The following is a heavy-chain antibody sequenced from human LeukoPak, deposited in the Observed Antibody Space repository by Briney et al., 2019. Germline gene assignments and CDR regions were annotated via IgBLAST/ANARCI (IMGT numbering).Heavy chain of an antibody. CDR2: IKEDGSEE. D-gene: IGHD1-26*01. J-gene: IGHJ4*02. CDR3: ARDRVGMTF. Sequence: GGSLRLSCVASGFTFSSHWMSWVRQTPGKGLERVASIKEDGSEEYYVDSVRGRFTVSRDNAQNTLCLQMDSLRAEDTAVYYCARDRVGMTFWGQGALVTVSS. V-gene: IGHV3-7*01. CDR1: GFTFSSHW.